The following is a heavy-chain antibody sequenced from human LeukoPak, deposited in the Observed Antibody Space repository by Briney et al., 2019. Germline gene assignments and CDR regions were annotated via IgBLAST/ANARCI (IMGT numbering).Heavy chain of an antibody. V-gene: IGHV4-59*08. CDR2: IYNSGST. Sequence: PSETLSLTCTVSNGSISSYYWGWIRQPPGKGLEWIGYIYNSGSTKYNPSLKSRVTISVDTSKDQISLRVTSVTAADTAVYFCARHYWSDPFDYWGQGTLVTVSS. J-gene: IGHJ4*02. D-gene: IGHD1-1*01. CDR1: NGSISSYY. CDR3: ARHYWSDPFDY.